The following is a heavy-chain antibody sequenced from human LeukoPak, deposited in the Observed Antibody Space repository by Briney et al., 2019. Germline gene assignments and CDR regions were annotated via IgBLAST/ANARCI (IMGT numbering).Heavy chain of an antibody. J-gene: IGHJ4*02. Sequence: GGSLRLSCAASGFTFSDYYMSWIRQAPGKGLEWVSYISSSGSTIYYADSVKGRFTISRDNAKNSLYLQMNSLRAEDAAVYYCASPDSVAGHNFDYWGQGTLVTVSS. V-gene: IGHV3-11*01. CDR1: GFTFSDYY. CDR2: ISSSGSTI. CDR3: ASPDSVAGHNFDY. D-gene: IGHD6-19*01.